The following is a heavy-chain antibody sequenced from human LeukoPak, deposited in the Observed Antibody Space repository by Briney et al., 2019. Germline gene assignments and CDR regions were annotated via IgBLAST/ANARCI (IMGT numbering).Heavy chain of an antibody. J-gene: IGHJ4*02. D-gene: IGHD6-13*01. CDR3: ARAQLISIAAAGTGFDY. CDR1: GYSFTSYW. V-gene: IGHV5-51*01. CDR2: IYPGDSDT. Sequence: GESLKISCKGSGYSFTSYWIGWVRQMPGKGLEWMGIIYPGDSDTRYSPSLQGQVTISADKSISTAYLQWSSLKASDTAMYYCARAQLISIAAAGTGFDYWGQGTLVTVSS.